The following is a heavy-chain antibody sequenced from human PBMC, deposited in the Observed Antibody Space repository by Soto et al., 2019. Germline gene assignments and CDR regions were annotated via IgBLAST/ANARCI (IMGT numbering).Heavy chain of an antibody. D-gene: IGHD6-19*01. J-gene: IGHJ6*02. CDR1: GYTFTNYG. CDR3: ARARAVAGPNCGMDV. Sequence: VQLVQSGAEVKKPGASVKVSCKASGYTFTNYGISWVRQAPGQGLEWMGWISTYNGNTNSAQKLQGRVSMTTDTSTTTAYMELRSLRSDDTAAYYCARARAVAGPNCGMDVWGQGTTVTVSS. CDR2: ISTYNGNT. V-gene: IGHV1-18*01.